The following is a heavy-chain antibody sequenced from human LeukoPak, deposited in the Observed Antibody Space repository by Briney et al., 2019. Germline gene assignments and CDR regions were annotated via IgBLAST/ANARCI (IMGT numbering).Heavy chain of an antibody. Sequence: SETLSLTCTVSGDSITSDHYWTWIRQPPGKGLEWIAYIYHSGNTYYNPSLRSRVTMSVATSKNQFSLEVKSVTAADTAVYDCASVYSSGWYRVDYWGQGTLVTVSS. CDR1: GDSITSDHY. D-gene: IGHD6-19*01. CDR2: IYHSGNT. CDR3: ASVYSSGWYRVDY. V-gene: IGHV4-30-4*08. J-gene: IGHJ4*02.